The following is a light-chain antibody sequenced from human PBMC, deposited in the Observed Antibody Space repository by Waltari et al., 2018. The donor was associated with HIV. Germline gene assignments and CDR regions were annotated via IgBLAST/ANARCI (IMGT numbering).Light chain of an antibody. CDR2: EVS. CDR3: CSFAASSTLL. J-gene: IGLJ2*01. CDR1: TSDVGTYAF. Sequence: QSALTQPASVSGSPGQSITISCTGTTSDVGTYAFVSWYQQHPGKAPKLIIFEVSERPSGVSDRFSGSKSGNTASLTISGLQADDEADYYCCSFAASSTLLFGGGTRLTVL. V-gene: IGLV2-23*02.